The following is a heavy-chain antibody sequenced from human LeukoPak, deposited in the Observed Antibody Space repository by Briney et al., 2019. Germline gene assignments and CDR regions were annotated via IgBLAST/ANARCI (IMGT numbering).Heavy chain of an antibody. CDR2: IHYSGST. CDR3: ARDNADYYDSSGYYYRPHAFDI. CDR1: GGSISSYY. J-gene: IGHJ3*02. V-gene: IGHV4-59*01. Sequence: PSETLSLTCTVSGGSISSYYWSWIRQPPGKGLEWIGYIHYSGSTNYNPSLKSRVTISVDTSKNQFSLKLSSVTAADTAVYYCARDNADYYDSSGYYYRPHAFDIWGQGTMVTISS. D-gene: IGHD3-22*01.